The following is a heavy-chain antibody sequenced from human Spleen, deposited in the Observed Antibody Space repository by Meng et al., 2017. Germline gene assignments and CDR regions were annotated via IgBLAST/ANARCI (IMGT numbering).Heavy chain of an antibody. D-gene: IGHD2-21*02. CDR3: AREVTYTYDYYYGMDV. V-gene: IGHV3-21*01. CDR2: ISGISSYI. J-gene: IGHJ6*02. CDR1: GFAFSSYT. Sequence: GGSLRLSCAASGFAFSSYTMNWVRQAPGKGLEWVSSISGISSYIYYADSVKGRVTISRDNAKNTLYLQMNSLRAEDTAVYYCAREVTYTYDYYYGMDVWGQGTMVTVSS.